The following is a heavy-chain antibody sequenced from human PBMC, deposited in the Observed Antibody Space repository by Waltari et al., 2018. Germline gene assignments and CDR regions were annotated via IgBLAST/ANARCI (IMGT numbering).Heavy chain of an antibody. Sequence: QVQLQQWGAGLLKPSETLSLTCAVYGGSFSGYYWSWIRQPPGKGLEWIGEINHSGSTNYNPSLKRRVTISVDTSKNQFSLKLSSVTAADTAVYYCARAVVQLSYYYYMDVWGKGTTVTISS. CDR1: GGSFSGYY. V-gene: IGHV4-34*01. CDR3: ARAVVQLSYYYYMDV. CDR2: INHSGST. D-gene: IGHD5-18*01. J-gene: IGHJ6*03.